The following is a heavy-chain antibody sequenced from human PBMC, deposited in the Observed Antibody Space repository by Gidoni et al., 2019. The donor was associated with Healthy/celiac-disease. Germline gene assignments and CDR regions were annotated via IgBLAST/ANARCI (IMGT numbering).Heavy chain of an antibody. J-gene: IGHJ3*02. CDR1: GFTFRSYA. CDR3: AKDYYDSSGYYAAFDI. Sequence: EVQLLESGGGLVQPGGSLRLSCAASGFTFRSYAMSWVRQAPGKGLEWVSAISGSGGSTYYADSVKGRYTISRDKSKNTLYLQMNSLRAEDTAVYYCAKDYYDSSGYYAAFDIWGQGTMVTVSS. D-gene: IGHD3-22*01. CDR2: ISGSGGST. V-gene: IGHV3-23*01.